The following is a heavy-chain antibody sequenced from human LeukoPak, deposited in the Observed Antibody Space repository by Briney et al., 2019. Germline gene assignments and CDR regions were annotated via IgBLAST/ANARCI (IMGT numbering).Heavy chain of an antibody. V-gene: IGHV3-48*03. D-gene: IGHD1-26*01. J-gene: IGHJ4*02. CDR1: GFTFSSYE. Sequence: GGSLRLSCAASGFTFSSYEMNWVRQAPGKGLEWVSYISHSGSTIYYADSVKGRFTISRDNAKDSLSLQMNGLRAEDTAVYYYTRKPSGRYADYWGQGTLVTVSS. CDR2: ISHSGSTI. CDR3: TRKPSGRYADY.